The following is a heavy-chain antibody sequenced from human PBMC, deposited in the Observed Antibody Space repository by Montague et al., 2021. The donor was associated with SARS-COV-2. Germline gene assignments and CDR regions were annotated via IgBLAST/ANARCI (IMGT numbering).Heavy chain of an antibody. J-gene: IGHJ3*02. Sequence: TLSLTCTVSGGSISSGGYYWSWIRQHPGKGLEWIGYIYYSGXTXYXXXXKXRVTISVDTSKNQFSLKLSSVTAADTAVYYCARVQGITMIVVVIGAFDNWGQGTMVTVSS. V-gene: IGHV4-31*03. CDR2: IYYSGXT. D-gene: IGHD3-22*01. CDR1: GGSISSGGYY. CDR3: ARVQGITMIVVVIGAFDN.